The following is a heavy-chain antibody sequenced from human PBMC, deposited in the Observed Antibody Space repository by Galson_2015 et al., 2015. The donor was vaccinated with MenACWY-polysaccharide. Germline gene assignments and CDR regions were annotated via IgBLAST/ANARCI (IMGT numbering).Heavy chain of an antibody. J-gene: IGHJ4*02. CDR1: GFTFSSYA. V-gene: IGHV3-15*01. CDR2: TKSKTDGGTT. CDR3: TTSATGTPSLN. D-gene: IGHD1-1*01. Sequence: SLRLSCAASGFTFSSYAMSWVRQAPGKGLEWVGRTKSKTDGGTTDYAAPVKGRFTISRDDSKNTLYLQMNSLKTEDTAVYYCTTSATGTPSLNWGQGTLVTVSS.